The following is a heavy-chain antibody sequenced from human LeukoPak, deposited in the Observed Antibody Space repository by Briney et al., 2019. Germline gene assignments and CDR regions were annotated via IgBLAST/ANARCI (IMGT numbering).Heavy chain of an antibody. CDR3: ARGYYYDYSGPDFDY. D-gene: IGHD3-22*01. J-gene: IGHJ4*02. CDR1: GGSIISYY. Sequence: SETLSLTCSVSGGSIISYYWSWIRQPPGKGLEWIGYNYYTGSTNSNPSLKSRVTISVDTSKNQFSLRLTSVTAADTAVYYCARGYYYDYSGPDFDYWGQGTLVTVSS. CDR2: NYYTGST. V-gene: IGHV4-59*01.